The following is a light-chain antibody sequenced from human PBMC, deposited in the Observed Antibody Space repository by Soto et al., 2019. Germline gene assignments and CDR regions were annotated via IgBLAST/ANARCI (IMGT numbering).Light chain of an antibody. CDR1: SSNIGAGYD. CDR3: QSYDSTMSGYV. J-gene: IGLJ1*01. CDR2: GNS. Sequence: QSVLTQPPSVSGAPGQRVTISCTGSSSNIGAGYDVHWYQQLPGTAPKLLIYGNSNRPSGVPHRLSGAKSGTSASLAITALQAEDEADYYCQSYDSTMSGYVFGIGTKLTFL. V-gene: IGLV1-40*01.